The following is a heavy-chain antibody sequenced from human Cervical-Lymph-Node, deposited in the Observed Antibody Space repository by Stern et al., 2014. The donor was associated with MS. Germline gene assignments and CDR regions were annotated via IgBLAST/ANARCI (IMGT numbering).Heavy chain of an antibody. CDR3: AREADA. J-gene: IGHJ4*02. CDR2: IHPSDGST. Sequence: QVQLMQSGAEVKTPGASVKLSCKASGYTFTSYYMHWVRQAPGQGLEWMGVIHPSDGSTTYAQKIQGRVTMTRDTSTTTVYMELNSLRSEDTAVYYCAREADAWGQGTLVTVSS. CDR1: GYTFTSYY. V-gene: IGHV1-46*01.